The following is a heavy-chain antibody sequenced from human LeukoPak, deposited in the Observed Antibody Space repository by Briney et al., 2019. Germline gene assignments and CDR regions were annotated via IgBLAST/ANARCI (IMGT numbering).Heavy chain of an antibody. D-gene: IGHD2-21*02. J-gene: IGHJ3*02. CDR1: GGTFSSYA. V-gene: IGHV1-69*05. Sequence: SVKVSCKASGGTFSSYAMSWVRQAPGQGLEWMGGIIPIFGTANYAQKFQGRVTITTDESTSTGYMELSSLRSEDTAVYYCEYCGGDCSSVDAFDIWGQGTMVTVAS. CDR3: EYCGGDCSSVDAFDI. CDR2: IIPIFGTA.